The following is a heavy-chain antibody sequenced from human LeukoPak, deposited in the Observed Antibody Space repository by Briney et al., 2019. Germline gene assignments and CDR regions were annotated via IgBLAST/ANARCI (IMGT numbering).Heavy chain of an antibody. Sequence: GGSLRLSCVASGFSLSNSWMHWVRQAPGKGLVWVSRISSDGSSTAYADSVKGRFTISRDTAKNTLYLQKNSRRDEDTAVYYCARAVPNSGLDYWGQGTLVTISS. CDR2: ISSDGSST. CDR3: ARAVPNSGLDY. J-gene: IGHJ4*02. D-gene: IGHD1-1*01. V-gene: IGHV3-74*01. CDR1: GFSLSNSW.